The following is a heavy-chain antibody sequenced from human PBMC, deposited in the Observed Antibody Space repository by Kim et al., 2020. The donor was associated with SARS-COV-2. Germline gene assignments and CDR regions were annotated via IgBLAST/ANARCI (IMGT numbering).Heavy chain of an antibody. CDR3: ARRSTGNSMDV. J-gene: IGHJ6*02. Sequence: GGSLRLSCTASGFTFSGYWMQWVRQAPGKGLVWVSRINSDGSTTTYADSVKGRFTISRDNAKNTRYLQMSSLRAEDTAVYYCARRSTGNSMDVWGQGTT. D-gene: IGHD1-7*01. CDR2: INSDGSTT. CDR1: GFTFSGYW. V-gene: IGHV3-74*01.